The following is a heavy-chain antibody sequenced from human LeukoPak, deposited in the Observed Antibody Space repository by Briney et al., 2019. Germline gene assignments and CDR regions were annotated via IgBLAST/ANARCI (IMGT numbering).Heavy chain of an antibody. Sequence: ASVKVSCKASGYTFTGYYMHWVRQAPGQGREWMGWINPNIGGTNYAQKFQGRVTMSRDTSISTAYMELSRLRSDDTAVYYCARVDTVVVPAGITWFDPWGQGTLVTVSS. V-gene: IGHV1-2*02. CDR3: ARVDTVVVPAGITWFDP. CDR1: GYTFTGYY. J-gene: IGHJ5*02. CDR2: INPNIGGT. D-gene: IGHD2-2*02.